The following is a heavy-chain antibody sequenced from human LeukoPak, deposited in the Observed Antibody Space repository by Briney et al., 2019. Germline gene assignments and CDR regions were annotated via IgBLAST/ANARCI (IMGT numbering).Heavy chain of an antibody. J-gene: IGHJ4*02. D-gene: IGHD2-15*01. V-gene: IGHV4-31*03. CDR2: IYYSGST. CDR1: GGSISSGGYY. Sequence: SETLSLTCTVSGGSISSGGYYWSWIRQHPGKGLEWIGYIYYSGSTYYNPSLKSRVTISVDTSKNQFSLKLSSVTAAGTAVYYCARGYCSGGSCYMRGIDYWGQGTLVTVSS. CDR3: ARGYCSGGSCYMRGIDY.